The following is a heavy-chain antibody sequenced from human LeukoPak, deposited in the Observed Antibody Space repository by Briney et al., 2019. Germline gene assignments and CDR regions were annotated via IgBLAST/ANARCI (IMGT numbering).Heavy chain of an antibody. J-gene: IGHJ4*02. CDR2: IIPIFGTP. D-gene: IGHD1-26*01. CDR3: ARDYGVGSTMFDYY. Sequence: SVKVSCKASGGTLSRSTISWVRQASGQGLEWMGGIIPIFGTPNYAQKFQGRVTITADESTATAYMELSSPRSDDTAVYYCARDYGVGSTMFDYYWGQGTLVTVSS. V-gene: IGHV1-69*01. CDR1: GGTLSRST.